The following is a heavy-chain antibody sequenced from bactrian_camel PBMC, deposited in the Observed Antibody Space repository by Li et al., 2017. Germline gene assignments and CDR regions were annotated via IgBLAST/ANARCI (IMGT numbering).Heavy chain of an antibody. Sequence: VQLVESGGGSVQAGGSLTLSCAGSGHTTSGYCMAWFRQAPGKEREGVAAVRTTGGAKYYADSVKGRFTISQDGAKTTMYLQMSSLEPEDTGRYYCAADVDGRWYSDWNREEDFEFWGQGTQVTVS. CDR3: AADVDGRWYSDWNREEDFEF. D-gene: IGHD6*01. CDR2: VRTTGGAK. V-gene: IGHV3-3*01. CDR1: GHTTSGYC. J-gene: IGHJ4*01.